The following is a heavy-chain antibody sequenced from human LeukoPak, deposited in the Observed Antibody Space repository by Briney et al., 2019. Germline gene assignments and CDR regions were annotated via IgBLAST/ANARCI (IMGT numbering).Heavy chain of an antibody. V-gene: IGHV1-2*02. D-gene: IGHD6-19*01. CDR2: INPNSGGT. CDR3: AKSVAGPQNWFDP. Sequence: ASVKVSCKASGYTFTGYYMHWVRQAPGQGLEWMGWINPNSGGTNYAQKLQGRVTMTRDTSISPAYMELSRLRSDDTAVYYCAKSVAGPQNWFDPWGQGTLVTVSS. J-gene: IGHJ5*02. CDR1: GYTFTGYY.